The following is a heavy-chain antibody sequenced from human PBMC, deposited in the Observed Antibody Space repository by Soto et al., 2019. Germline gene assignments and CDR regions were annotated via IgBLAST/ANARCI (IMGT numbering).Heavy chain of an antibody. J-gene: IGHJ4*02. V-gene: IGHV3-74*01. CDR3: VRTSLVVAAATREDY. Sequence: EVQLVESGGGLVQPGGSLRLSCAASGFTFSSYWMHWVRQAPGKGLVWVSRINSDGSSTRYADSVKGRFTISRDNAKKTLYLQMNSLRAEDPAVYYCVRTSLVVAAATREDYWGQGTLGTVSS. D-gene: IGHD2-15*01. CDR2: INSDGSST. CDR1: GFTFSSYW.